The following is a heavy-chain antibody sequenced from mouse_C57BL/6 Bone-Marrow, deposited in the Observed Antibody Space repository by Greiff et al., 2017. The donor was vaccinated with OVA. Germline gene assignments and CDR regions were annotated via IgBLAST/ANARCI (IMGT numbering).Heavy chain of an antibody. CDR1: GYTFTSSG. V-gene: IGHV1-81*01. D-gene: IGHD1-1*01. Sequence: QVQLQQSGAELARPGASVKLSCKASGYTFTSSGISWVKQRTGQGLEWIGEIYPRSGNTYYNEKFKGKATLTADQSSSTAYMELRSLTSEDSAVYFCASPYSSAWFAYWGQGTLVTVSA. J-gene: IGHJ3*01. CDR2: IYPRSGNT. CDR3: ASPYSSAWFAY.